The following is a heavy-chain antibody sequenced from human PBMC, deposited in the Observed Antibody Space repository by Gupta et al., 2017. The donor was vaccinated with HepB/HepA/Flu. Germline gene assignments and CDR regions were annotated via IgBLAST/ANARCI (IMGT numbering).Heavy chain of an antibody. CDR2: ISGSGVT. V-gene: IGHV3-23*01. CDR3: AKDLTGTYGDYFDY. Sequence: EVQLLESGGDLVQPGGSLRLSCAASGFSFSSYAMSWVRQAPGKGPEWVSEISGSGVTYYADSVKGRFSISRDNSKSTLYLQMNSLKVEDTAVYYCAKDLTGTYGDYFDYWGQGTPVAVSA. J-gene: IGHJ4*02. CDR1: GFSFSSYA. D-gene: IGHD1-20*01.